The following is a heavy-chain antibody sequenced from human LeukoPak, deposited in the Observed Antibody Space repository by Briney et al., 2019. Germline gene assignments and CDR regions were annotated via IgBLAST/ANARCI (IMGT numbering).Heavy chain of an antibody. CDR3: ARGGVGATLCYFDY. Sequence: GGSLRLSCAASGFTFDKYGMSWVRQAPGKGLEWVSAINWNGGSIGYADSVKGRFTVSRDNAKNSLYLQMNSLRAEDTALYYCARGGVGATLCYFDYWGHGSLVTVSS. J-gene: IGHJ4*01. D-gene: IGHD1-26*01. V-gene: IGHV3-20*04. CDR2: INWNGGSI. CDR1: GFTFDKYG.